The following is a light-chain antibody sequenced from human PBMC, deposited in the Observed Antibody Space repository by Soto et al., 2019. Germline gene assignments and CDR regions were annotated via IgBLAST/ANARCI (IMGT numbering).Light chain of an antibody. J-gene: IGLJ2*01. CDR1: SSDVGGYNY. CDR3: SSFAGNNNVV. V-gene: IGLV2-8*01. Sequence: QSVLTQPPSASGSPGQSVTISCTGTSSDVGGYNYVSWYQQHPGKAPKLMIYEVSKRPSGVPDRFSGSKSGNTASLTVSGLQDEDEADYYCSSFAGNNNVVFGGGTKLTVL. CDR2: EVS.